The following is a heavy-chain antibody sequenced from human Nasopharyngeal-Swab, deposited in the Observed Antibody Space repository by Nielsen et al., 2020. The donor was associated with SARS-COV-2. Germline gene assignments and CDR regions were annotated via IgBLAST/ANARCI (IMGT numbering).Heavy chain of an antibody. V-gene: IGHV4-59*13. D-gene: IGHD3-22*01. CDR3: ARGSGYYDSSGYSDY. CDR2: IYYSGST. J-gene: IGHJ4*02. CDR1: GGSISSYY. Sequence: SETLSLTCTVSGGSISSYYWSWIRQPPGKGLAWIGYIYYSGSTNYNPSLKSRVTISVDTSKNQFSLKLSSVTAADTAVYYCARGSGYYDSSGYSDYWGQGTLVNVSS.